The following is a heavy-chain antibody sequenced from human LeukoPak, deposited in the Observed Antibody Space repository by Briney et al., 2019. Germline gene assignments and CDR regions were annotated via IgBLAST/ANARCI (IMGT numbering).Heavy chain of an antibody. J-gene: IGHJ4*02. Sequence: SETLSLTCAVYGGSFSGYYWSWIRQPPGKGLEWFVEINHSGSTNYNPSLKSRVTISVDTSKNQFSLKLSSVTAADTAVYYCARDEGPIAAAAFDYWGQGTLVTVSS. CDR2: INHSGST. CDR1: GGSFSGYY. D-gene: IGHD6-13*01. CDR3: ARDEGPIAAAAFDY. V-gene: IGHV4-34*01.